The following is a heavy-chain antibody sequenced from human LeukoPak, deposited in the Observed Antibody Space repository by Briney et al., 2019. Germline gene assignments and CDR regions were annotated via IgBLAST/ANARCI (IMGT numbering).Heavy chain of an antibody. J-gene: IGHJ5*02. Sequence: ASVKVSCKASGYTFTTYDINWVRQATGQGLEYMGWMNPNSGNTGYAQRFQGRVTITRNTSISTAYMELSSLRSEDTAIYYCARGAGDLYYDTWGQGTLVTVSS. CDR1: GYTFTTYD. V-gene: IGHV1-8*03. D-gene: IGHD3-22*01. CDR2: MNPNSGNT. CDR3: ARGAGDLYYDT.